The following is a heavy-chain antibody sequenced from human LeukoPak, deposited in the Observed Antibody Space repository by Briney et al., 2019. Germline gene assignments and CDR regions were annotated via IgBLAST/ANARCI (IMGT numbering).Heavy chain of an antibody. CDR2: ICSNGGSR. CDR1: GFTFSSYA. J-gene: IGHJ4*02. Sequence: GGCLRLSCSASGFTFSSYAMHWVRQAPGKGLEYGSAICSNGGSRYYAGSVKGRFTISRDNSKHTLYLQMSSLRAEDTAVYYCVVQGWVFRAPTQYYFDYWGQGTLVSVSS. D-gene: IGHD1-1*01. CDR3: VVQGWVFRAPTQYYFDY. V-gene: IGHV3-64D*06.